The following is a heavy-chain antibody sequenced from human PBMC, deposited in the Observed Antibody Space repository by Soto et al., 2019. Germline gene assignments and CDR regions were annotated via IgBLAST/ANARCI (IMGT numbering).Heavy chain of an antibody. D-gene: IGHD3-22*01. Sequence: QVQLQESGPGLVKPSETLSLTCTVSGGSISSYYWSWIRQPPGKGLEWIGYIYYSGSTNYNPSLKSRVTISVDTSKNQFSLKLSSVTAADTAVYYCARDRISDYYDSSGYNYYYYYGMDVW. CDR1: GGSISSYY. V-gene: IGHV4-59*01. J-gene: IGHJ6*01. CDR2: IYYSGST. CDR3: ARDRISDYYDSSGYNYYYYYGMDV.